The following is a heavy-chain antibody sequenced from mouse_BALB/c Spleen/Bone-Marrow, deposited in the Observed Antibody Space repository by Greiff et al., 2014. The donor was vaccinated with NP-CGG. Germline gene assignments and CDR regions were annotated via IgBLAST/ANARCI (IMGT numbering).Heavy chain of an antibody. V-gene: IGHV14-3*02. CDR2: IDPANGNT. Sequence: EVQLQQSGAELVKPGASVKLSCTASGFNFKDSYMHWVKQRPEQGLEWIGRIDPANGNTKYAPKFQGQATITADKSSNTAYLQLSXXXXEDTAVYYCARYYNSSGYFDYWGQGTSLTVSS. CDR1: GFNFKDSY. J-gene: IGHJ2*02. CDR3: ARYYNSSGYFDY. D-gene: IGHD1-1*01.